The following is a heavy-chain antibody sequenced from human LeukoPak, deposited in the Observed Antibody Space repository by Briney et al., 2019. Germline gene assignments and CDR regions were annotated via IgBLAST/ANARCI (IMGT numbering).Heavy chain of an antibody. J-gene: IGHJ4*02. V-gene: IGHV3-11*01. CDR2: ISSSGSTI. CDR1: GFTFSDYY. CDR3: ARRAAGPRFINYFDY. Sequence: GGSLRLSCAASGFTFSDYYMSWIRQAPGKGLEWVSYISSSGSTIYYADSVKGRFTISRDNAKNSLYLQMNSLRAEDTAVYYCARRAAGPRFINYFDYWGQGTLVTVSS. D-gene: IGHD6-13*01.